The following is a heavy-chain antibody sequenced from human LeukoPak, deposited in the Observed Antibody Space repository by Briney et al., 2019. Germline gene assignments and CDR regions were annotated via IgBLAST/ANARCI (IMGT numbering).Heavy chain of an antibody. J-gene: IGHJ4*02. V-gene: IGHV4-34*01. CDR1: GGSFSGYY. D-gene: IGHD1-1*01. CDR3: ARSAPRGTGNPFDY. Sequence: NPSETLSLTCAVYGGSFSGYYWSWIRQPPGKGLEWIGEINHSGSTNYNPSLKSRVTISVDTSKNQFSLKLSSVTAADTAVYYCARSAPRGTGNPFDYWGQGTLVTVSS. CDR2: INHSGST.